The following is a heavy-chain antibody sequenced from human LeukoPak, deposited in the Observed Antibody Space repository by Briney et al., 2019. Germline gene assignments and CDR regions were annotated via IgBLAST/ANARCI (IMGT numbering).Heavy chain of an antibody. D-gene: IGHD2-8*01. CDR3: ASETNDAFDI. J-gene: IGHJ3*02. CDR2: INHSGST. V-gene: IGHV4-34*01. CDR1: GGSFSGYY. Sequence: PSETLSLTCAVYGGSFSGYYRSWIRQPPGKGLEWIGEINHSGSTNYNPSLKSRVTISVDTSKNQFSLKLSSVTAADTAVYYCASETNDAFDIWGQGTMVTVSS.